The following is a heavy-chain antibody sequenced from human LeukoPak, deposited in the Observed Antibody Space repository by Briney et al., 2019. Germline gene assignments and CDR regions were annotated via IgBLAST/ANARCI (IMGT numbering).Heavy chain of an antibody. CDR3: ARDYYDSSGYYYLGG. Sequence: SETLSLTCTVSGGSVSGYYWSWIRQPPGKGLQWIGYIHYSGSTNYNPSLKSRVTISVDTSKNQFSLKLSSVTAADTAVYYCARDYYDSSGYYYLGGWGQGTLVTVSS. CDR1: GGSVSGYY. CDR2: IHYSGST. J-gene: IGHJ4*02. V-gene: IGHV4-59*02. D-gene: IGHD3-22*01.